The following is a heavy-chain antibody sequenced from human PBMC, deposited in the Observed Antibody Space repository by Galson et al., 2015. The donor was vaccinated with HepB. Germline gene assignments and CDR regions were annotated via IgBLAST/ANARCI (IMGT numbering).Heavy chain of an antibody. V-gene: IGHV1-24*01. CDR2: FEPEEGGT. D-gene: IGHD3-16*02. Sequence: SVKVSCKVSGATFTNLAMHWVRQSPLKGLAWLGGFEPEEGGTVYAQKFQGRVIMTEDTSTDTSYLELRGLTSADTAVYFCAVSHALLWSGESSLSYFDSWGQGTLVTVSS. CDR1: GATFTNLA. CDR3: AVSHALLWSGESSLSYFDS. J-gene: IGHJ4*02.